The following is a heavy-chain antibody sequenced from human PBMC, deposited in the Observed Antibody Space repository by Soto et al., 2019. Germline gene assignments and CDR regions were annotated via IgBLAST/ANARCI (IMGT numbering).Heavy chain of an antibody. D-gene: IGHD6-25*01. Sequence: GGSLRLSCAASGFTFSNAWMNWVRQAPGKGLEWVGRIKSKTDGGTTDYAAPVKGRFTISRDDSKNKLNLQMNSLKNKDTAVYYFSSRANNPQRGRYYGMDVWGQGTTVTVSS. J-gene: IGHJ6*02. CDR1: GFTFSNAW. V-gene: IGHV3-15*07. CDR2: IKSKTDGGTT. CDR3: SSRANNPQRGRYYGMDV.